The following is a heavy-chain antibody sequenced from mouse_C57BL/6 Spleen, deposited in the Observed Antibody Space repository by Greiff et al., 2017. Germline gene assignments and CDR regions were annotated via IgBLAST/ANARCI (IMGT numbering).Heavy chain of an antibody. V-gene: IGHV6-6*01. CDR2: IRNKANNHAT. Sequence: EVKVVESGGGLVQPGGSMKLSCAASGFTFSDAWMDWVRQSPEKGLEWVAEIRNKANNHATYYAESVKGRFTISRDDSKSSVYLQMNSLRAEDTGIYYCTRGFLWYYGSSHFDYWGQGTTLTVSS. J-gene: IGHJ2*01. CDR3: TRGFLWYYGSSHFDY. D-gene: IGHD1-1*01. CDR1: GFTFSDAW.